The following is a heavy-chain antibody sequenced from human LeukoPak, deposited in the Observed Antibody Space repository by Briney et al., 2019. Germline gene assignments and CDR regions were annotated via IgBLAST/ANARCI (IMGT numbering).Heavy chain of an antibody. Sequence: ASVKVSCKASGGTFSSYAISWVRQAPGQGLEWMGGTIPIFGTANYAQKFQGRVTITADESTSTAYMELSSLRSEDTAVYYCAREAVRQQLDLDYWGQGTLVTVST. CDR2: TIPIFGTA. D-gene: IGHD6-13*01. V-gene: IGHV1-69*13. CDR1: GGTFSSYA. CDR3: AREAVRQQLDLDY. J-gene: IGHJ4*02.